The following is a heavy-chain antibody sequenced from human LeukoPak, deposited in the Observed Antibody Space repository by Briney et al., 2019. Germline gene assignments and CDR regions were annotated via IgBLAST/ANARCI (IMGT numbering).Heavy chain of an antibody. CDR2: ISAYNGNT. D-gene: IGHD3-10*01. Sequence: ASVKVSCKASGYTFTSYGISWVRQAPGQGLEWMGWISAYNGNTNYAQKLQGRVTMTTDTSTSTAYMELRSLRSDDTAVYYCARVVLYYGSGSYYSFYHFDYWGQGTLVTVSS. J-gene: IGHJ4*02. CDR1: GYTFTSYG. V-gene: IGHV1-18*01. CDR3: ARVVLYYGSGSYYSFYHFDY.